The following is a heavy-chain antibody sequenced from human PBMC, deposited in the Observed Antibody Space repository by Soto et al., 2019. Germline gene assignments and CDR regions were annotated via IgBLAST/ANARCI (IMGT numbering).Heavy chain of an antibody. J-gene: IGHJ4*02. D-gene: IGHD2-15*01. V-gene: IGHV3-33*06. Sequence: PGGSLRLSCAASGFTFSSYGMHWVRQAPGKGLEWVAVIWYDGSNKYYADSVKGRFTISRDNSKNTLYLQMNSLRAADTAVYYCAKHIGFCSGDGCYRGFDCWGQGTLVTVSS. CDR1: GFTFSSYG. CDR3: AKHIGFCSGDGCYRGFDC. CDR2: IWYDGSNK.